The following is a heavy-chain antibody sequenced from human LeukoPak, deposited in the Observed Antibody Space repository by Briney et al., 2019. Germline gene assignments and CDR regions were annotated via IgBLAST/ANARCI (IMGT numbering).Heavy chain of an antibody. CDR1: GFTFSSYA. J-gene: IGHJ4*02. D-gene: IGHD6-19*01. CDR2: ITGTADNT. Sequence: GGSLRLSCAASGFTFSSYAISWVRQAPGKGLEWVSAITGTADNTYYADSVKGRFRISRDNSKNTLYLQLNSLRAEDTAVYYCAKTRGWPYYFNYWGQGTLVTVSS. V-gene: IGHV3-23*01. CDR3: AKTRGWPYYFNY.